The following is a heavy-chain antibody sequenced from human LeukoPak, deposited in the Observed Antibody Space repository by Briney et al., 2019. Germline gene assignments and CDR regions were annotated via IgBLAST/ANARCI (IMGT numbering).Heavy chain of an antibody. CDR3: ARGETDYIWGTSLFWFDP. J-gene: IGHJ5*02. CDR1: GFTFSSYS. Sequence: GGSLRLSCAASGFTFSSYSMNWVRQAPGKGLEWVSYISSSSSSTIYYADSVKGRFTISRDNAKNSLYLQMNSLRDEDTAVYYCARGETDYIWGTSLFWFDPWGQGTLVTVSS. D-gene: IGHD3-16*01. V-gene: IGHV3-48*02. CDR2: ISSSSSSTI.